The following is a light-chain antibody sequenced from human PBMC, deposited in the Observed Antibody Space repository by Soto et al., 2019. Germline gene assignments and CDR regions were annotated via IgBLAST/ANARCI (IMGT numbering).Light chain of an antibody. V-gene: IGKV3-15*01. CDR2: SAS. CDR1: QTVNSN. Sequence: EIVMTQSPVTLSVSPGERATLSCRASQTVNSNLAWYQQKPGQSPRLLIYSASTRATGVPAGFSGSGSGTDFTLTISSLQPEDFAVYYCQQYNNWPPWTFGQGTKVDIK. J-gene: IGKJ1*01. CDR3: QQYNNWPPWT.